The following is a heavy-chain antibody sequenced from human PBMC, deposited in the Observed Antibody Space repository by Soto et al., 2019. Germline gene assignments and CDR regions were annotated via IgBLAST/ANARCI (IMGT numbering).Heavy chain of an antibody. J-gene: IGHJ3*02. CDR1: GGSISSNY. V-gene: IGHV4-59*01. CDR2: ISYSGST. D-gene: IGHD6-19*01. CDR3: ARTKGQWLDYAFDI. Sequence: SETLSLTCTVSGGSISSNYCSWIRQPPGKGLEWIGYISYSGSTNYNPSLKSRVTISVDTSKNQFSLKLSSLTAADTAVYHCARTKGQWLDYAFDIWGQGTMVTVSS.